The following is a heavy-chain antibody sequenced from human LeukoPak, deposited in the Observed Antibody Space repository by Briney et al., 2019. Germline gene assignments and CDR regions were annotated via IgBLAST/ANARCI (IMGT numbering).Heavy chain of an antibody. Sequence: PSETLSLTCTVSGGSISSSNYYWGWIRQPPGKGLGWIGSIYYSGSTYYNPSLKSRVTISVDTSKNQFSLKLSSVTAADTAVYYCSHDSTGYRDYWGQGTLVTVSS. CDR1: GGSISSSNYY. V-gene: IGHV4-39*01. J-gene: IGHJ4*02. CDR3: SHDSTGYRDY. CDR2: IYYSGST. D-gene: IGHD3-22*01.